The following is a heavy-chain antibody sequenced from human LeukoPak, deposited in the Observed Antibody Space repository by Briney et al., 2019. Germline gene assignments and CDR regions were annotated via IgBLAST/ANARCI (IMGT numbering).Heavy chain of an antibody. J-gene: IGHJ5*02. CDR3: AREGYCSSTSCYGVNWFDP. D-gene: IGHD2-2*01. V-gene: IGHV3-48*03. CDR2: ISSSGSTI. CDR1: GFTFSSYA. Sequence: PGGSLRLSCAASGFTFSSYAMSWVRQAPGKGLEWVSYISSSGSTIYYADSVKGRFTISRDNAKNSLYLQMNSLRAEDTAVYYCAREGYCSSTSCYGVNWFDPWGQGTLVTVSS.